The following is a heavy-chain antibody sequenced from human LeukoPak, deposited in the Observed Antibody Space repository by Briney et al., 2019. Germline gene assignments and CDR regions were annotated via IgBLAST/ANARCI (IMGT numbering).Heavy chain of an antibody. CDR3: ARVRYSYGYGVSGWYFDY. Sequence: SETLSLTCAVYGGSFSGYYWSWIRQPPGKGLEWIGEINHSGSTNYNPSLKSRVTISVDTSKNQFSLKLSSVTAADTAVYYCARVRYSYGYGVSGWYFDYWGQGTLVTVSS. CDR1: GGSFSGYY. D-gene: IGHD5-18*01. CDR2: INHSGST. V-gene: IGHV4-34*01. J-gene: IGHJ4*02.